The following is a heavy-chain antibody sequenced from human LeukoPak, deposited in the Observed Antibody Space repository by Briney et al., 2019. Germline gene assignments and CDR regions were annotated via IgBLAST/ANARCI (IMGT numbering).Heavy chain of an antibody. V-gene: IGHV3-30-3*01. Sequence: GGSLRLSCAASGFTFSSYAMHWVRQAPGKGLEGVAVISYDGSNKYYADSVKGRFTISRDNSKNTLYLQMNSLRAEDTAVYYCARPDSGGNSPYFDYWGQGTLVTVSS. D-gene: IGHD4-23*01. CDR2: ISYDGSNK. CDR1: GFTFSSYA. J-gene: IGHJ4*02. CDR3: ARPDSGGNSPYFDY.